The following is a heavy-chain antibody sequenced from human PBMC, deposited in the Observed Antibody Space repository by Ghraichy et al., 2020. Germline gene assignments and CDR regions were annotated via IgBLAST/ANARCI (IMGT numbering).Heavy chain of an antibody. CDR2: ISYDGSNK. Sequence: GGSLRLSCAASGFTFSSYAMHWVRQAPGKGLEWVAVISYDGSNKYYVDSVKGRFTISRDNSKNTLYLQMNSLRAEDTAVYYCARRVESSSWYEAVAYTIYYYYGMDVWGQGTTVTVSS. D-gene: IGHD6-13*01. CDR3: ARRVESSSWYEAVAYTIYYYYGMDV. CDR1: GFTFSSYA. V-gene: IGHV3-30*04. J-gene: IGHJ6*02.